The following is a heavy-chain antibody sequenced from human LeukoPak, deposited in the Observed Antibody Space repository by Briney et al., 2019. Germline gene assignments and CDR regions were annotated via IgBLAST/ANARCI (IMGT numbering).Heavy chain of an antibody. V-gene: IGHV5-51*01. D-gene: IGHD5-12*01. Sequence: GESLKISCKGSGYDFTTHWVVWVRQVPGKGLEWMGIIYPGDSDTRYSPSFQGQVTISVDKSTTTAYLQWSSLKASDTAMYYCARRTYTGYDGLGYWGQGTLVTVSS. J-gene: IGHJ4*02. CDR3: ARRTYTGYDGLGY. CDR2: IYPGDSDT. CDR1: GYDFTTHW.